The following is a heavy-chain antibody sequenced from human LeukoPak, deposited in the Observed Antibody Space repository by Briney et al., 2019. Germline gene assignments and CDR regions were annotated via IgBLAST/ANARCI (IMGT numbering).Heavy chain of an antibody. J-gene: IGHJ6*03. D-gene: IGHD6-19*01. CDR1: GGSFSGYY. CDR3: ARVGSLDGSGWYFYYYYYMDV. CDR2: INHSGST. V-gene: IGHV4-34*01. Sequence: SETLSLTCAVYGGSFSGYYWSWIRQPPGKGLEWIGEINHSGSTYYNPSLKSRVTISVDTSKNQFSLKLSSVTAADTAVYYCARVGSLDGSGWYFYYYYYMDVWGKGTTVTVSS.